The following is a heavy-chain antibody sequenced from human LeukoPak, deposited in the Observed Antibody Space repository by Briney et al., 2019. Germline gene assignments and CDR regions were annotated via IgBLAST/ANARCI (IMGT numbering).Heavy chain of an antibody. V-gene: IGHV3-66*01. J-gene: IGHJ4*02. CDR2: IYSGGNR. CDR1: GFTVSNNY. CDR3: ARSSVLWFGELSRFDY. Sequence: PGGSLRLSCAASGFTVSNNYMSWVRQAPGKGLEWVSLIYSGGNRYYTDSVKGRFTISRDNSKNTLYLQMNSLRAEDTAVYYCARSSVLWFGELSRFDYWGQGTLVTVSS. D-gene: IGHD3-10*01.